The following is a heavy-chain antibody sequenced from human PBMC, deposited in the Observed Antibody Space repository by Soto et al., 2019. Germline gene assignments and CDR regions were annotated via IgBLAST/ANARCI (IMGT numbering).Heavy chain of an antibody. CDR2: IIPIFGTA. V-gene: IGHV1-69*13. CDR3: ARVEGRFYDSSGYYENWFDP. CDR1: GGTFSSYA. Sequence: SVKVSCKASGGTFSSYAISWVRQAPGQGLEWLGGIIPIFGTANYAQKFQGRVTITADESTSTAYMELSSLRSEDTAVYYCARVEGRFYDSSGYYENWFDPWCQGTLVTVSS. J-gene: IGHJ5*02. D-gene: IGHD3-22*01.